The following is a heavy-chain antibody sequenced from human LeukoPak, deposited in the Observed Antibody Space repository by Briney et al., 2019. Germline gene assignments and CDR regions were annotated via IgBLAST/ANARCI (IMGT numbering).Heavy chain of an antibody. V-gene: IGHV3-74*01. CDR2: INSDGSST. CDR1: GFTFSSYW. J-gene: IGHJ4*02. D-gene: IGHD3-16*02. CDR3: ARDPGPVWGSYRYQGDY. Sequence: PGGSLRLSCAASGFTFSSYWMHWVRQAPGKGLVWVSRINSDGSSTSYADSVKGRFTISRDNAKNTLYLQMNSLRAEDTAVYYCARDPGPVWGSYRYQGDYWGQGTLVTVSS.